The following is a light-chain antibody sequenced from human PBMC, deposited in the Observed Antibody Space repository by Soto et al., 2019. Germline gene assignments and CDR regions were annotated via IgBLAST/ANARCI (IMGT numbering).Light chain of an antibody. V-gene: IGKV1-33*01. Sequence: DIQMTQSPSSLSASVGDRVTITCRASRDIANYLNWYQQKPGKAPRLLIYDVSTLETGVPSRFSGSGFGTYFTFTISSLHPEDFATYYCHQYESLPITFGQGTRLEIK. CDR2: DVS. CDR3: HQYESLPIT. CDR1: RDIANY. J-gene: IGKJ5*01.